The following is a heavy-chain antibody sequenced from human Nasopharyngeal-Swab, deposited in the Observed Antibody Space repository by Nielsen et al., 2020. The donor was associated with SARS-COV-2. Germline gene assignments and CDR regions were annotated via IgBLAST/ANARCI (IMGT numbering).Heavy chain of an antibody. Sequence: ASVKVSCKASGYTFTSYDINWVRQATGQGLEWMGWMNPNSGNTGYAQKFQGRVTMTRNTSISTAYMELSSLRSEDTAVYHCARRGDGYNDARYYYYGMDVWGQGTTVTVSS. CDR2: MNPNSGNT. V-gene: IGHV1-8*01. CDR3: ARRGDGYNDARYYYYGMDV. D-gene: IGHD5-24*01. J-gene: IGHJ6*02. CDR1: GYTFTSYD.